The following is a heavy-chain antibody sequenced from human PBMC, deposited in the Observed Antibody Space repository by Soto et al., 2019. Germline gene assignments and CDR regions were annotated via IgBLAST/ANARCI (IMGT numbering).Heavy chain of an antibody. J-gene: IGHJ6*02. V-gene: IGHV4-59*01. CDR1: GGASMSHFY. CDR3: AAFYYAIFTGHFGFDI. CDR2: ISDSGNS. D-gene: IGHD3-9*01. Sequence: PSETLSLTCTVSGGASMSHFYWGWIRQPPGKALEWLGYISDSGNSNYNPSLKSRVTMPVDKSRSQFSLDLSSVTAADTAVYFCAAFYYAIFTGHFGFDIRAHRTTVTGSS.